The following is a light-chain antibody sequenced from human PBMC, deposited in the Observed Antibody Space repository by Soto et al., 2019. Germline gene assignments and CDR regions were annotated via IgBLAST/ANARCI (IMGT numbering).Light chain of an antibody. V-gene: IGKV1-5*01. CDR2: DAS. CDR1: QSISFW. Sequence: DIQMTQSPSTLSASVGDRVTITCRASQSISFWLAWYQQKPGKAPKLLIYDASGLESGVPSRFSGSGSGTEFTLTINSLQSEDSAVYYCQQYYTWPVTFGGGTKVDIK. J-gene: IGKJ4*01. CDR3: QQYYTWPVT.